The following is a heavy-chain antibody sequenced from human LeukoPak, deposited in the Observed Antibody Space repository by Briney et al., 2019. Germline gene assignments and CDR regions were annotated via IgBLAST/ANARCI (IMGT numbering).Heavy chain of an antibody. V-gene: IGHV4-34*01. CDR2: IDHSGST. CDR3: ARGPMRGWFDP. J-gene: IGHJ5*02. D-gene: IGHD3-22*01. CDR1: GGSFSNYY. Sequence: SETLSLTCAVYGGSFSNYYWTWIRQPPGKGLEWIGEIDHSGSTNYNPSLKSRLTISVDTSKNQFSLRLTSVTAADTAVYYCARGPMRGWFDPWGQGTLVAVSS.